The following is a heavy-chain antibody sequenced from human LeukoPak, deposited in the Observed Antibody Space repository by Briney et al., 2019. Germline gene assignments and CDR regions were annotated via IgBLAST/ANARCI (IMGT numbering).Heavy chain of an antibody. Sequence: ASVKVSCKASGYTFTGYYMHWVRQAPGLGLEWMGWINPNSGGTNYAQKFQGWVTMTRDTSISTAYMELSRLRSDDTAVYYCARGGDCSGGSCYYTDWGQGTLVTVSS. CDR1: GYTFTGYY. D-gene: IGHD2-15*01. CDR3: ARGGDCSGGSCYYTD. J-gene: IGHJ4*02. CDR2: INPNSGGT. V-gene: IGHV1-2*04.